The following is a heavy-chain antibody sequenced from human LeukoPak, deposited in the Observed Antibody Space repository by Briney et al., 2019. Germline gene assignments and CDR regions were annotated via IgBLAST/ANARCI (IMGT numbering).Heavy chain of an antibody. V-gene: IGHV3-23*01. CDR1: GFTFSSFS. D-gene: IGHD6-19*01. CDR2: ITGNSVNT. J-gene: IGHJ4*02. CDR3: VKAASGGWYDTNFDY. Sequence: GGSLRLSCAVSGFTFSSFSMNWVRQAPGKGLEWVSVITGNSVNTFYADSVKGRFTISRDNSKNTLYMYMNSLRAEDAAVYYCVKAASGGWYDTNFDYWGQGTLVTVSS.